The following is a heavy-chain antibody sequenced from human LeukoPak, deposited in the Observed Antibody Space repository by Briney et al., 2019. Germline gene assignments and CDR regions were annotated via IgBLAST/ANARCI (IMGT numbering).Heavy chain of an antibody. Sequence: GGSLRLSCAGSGFTFSSYSMNWVRQAPGKGLEWVSFISTTSNYIYYADSVKGRFTISRDTAKSSLYLQMNSLRAEDTAVYYCARDRIMTTYASLHGMDVWGQGTTVTVSS. J-gene: IGHJ6*02. CDR1: GFTFSSYS. D-gene: IGHD4-17*01. CDR2: ISTTSNYI. V-gene: IGHV3-21*01. CDR3: ARDRIMTTYASLHGMDV.